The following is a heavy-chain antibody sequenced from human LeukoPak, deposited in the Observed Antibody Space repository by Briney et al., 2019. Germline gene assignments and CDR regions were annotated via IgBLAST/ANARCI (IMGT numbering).Heavy chain of an antibody. J-gene: IGHJ4*02. Sequence: AGGSLRLSCAASGFTFSSYAMSWVRQAPGKGLEWVSAISGSGGSTYYVDSVKGRFTISRDNSKNTLYLQMNSLRAEDTAVYYCAKVGDSSSWYFSGYFDYWGQGTLVTVSS. CDR3: AKVGDSSSWYFSGYFDY. CDR1: GFTFSSYA. CDR2: ISGSGGST. V-gene: IGHV3-23*01. D-gene: IGHD6-13*01.